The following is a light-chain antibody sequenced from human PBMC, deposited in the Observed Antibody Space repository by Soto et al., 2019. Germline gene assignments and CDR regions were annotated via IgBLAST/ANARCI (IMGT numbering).Light chain of an antibody. Sequence: EIVLTQSPGTLSLSPGERATLSCRASQSVSSNNLAWYQQKPGQAPRLLIYGASSRATGIPERFSGSGSGTGFTLTISRVEPEDFAVYYCQQYGSSLWTFGQGTKVEIK. V-gene: IGKV3-20*01. CDR3: QQYGSSLWT. CDR2: GAS. J-gene: IGKJ1*01. CDR1: QSVSSNN.